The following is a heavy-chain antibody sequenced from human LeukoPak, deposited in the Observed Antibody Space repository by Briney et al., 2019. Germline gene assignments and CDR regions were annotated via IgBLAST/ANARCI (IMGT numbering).Heavy chain of an antibody. CDR3: AREKGRGVREFDY. Sequence: GGSLRLSCAASGYTFSSYEMNWVRQAPGKGLGGVSYISSSGSSIYYADSVKGRFTISRDNAKNSLYLQMNSLRAEDTAVYYCAREKGRGVREFDYWGQGTLVTVSS. CDR1: GYTFSSYE. J-gene: IGHJ4*02. CDR2: ISSSGSSI. V-gene: IGHV3-48*03. D-gene: IGHD3-10*01.